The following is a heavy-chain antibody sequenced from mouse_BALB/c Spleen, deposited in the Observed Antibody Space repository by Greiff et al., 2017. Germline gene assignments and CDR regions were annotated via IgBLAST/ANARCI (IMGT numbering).Heavy chain of an antibody. V-gene: IGHV1S81*02. CDR2: INPSNGGT. CDR3: TRVDYAMDY. Sequence: QVQLKQSGAELVKPGASVKLSCKASGYTFTSYYMYWVKQRPGQGLEWIGEINPSNGGTNFNEKFKSKATLTVDKSSSTAYMQLSSLTSEDSAVYYCTRVDYAMDYWGQGTSVTVSS. J-gene: IGHJ4*01. CDR1: GYTFTSYY.